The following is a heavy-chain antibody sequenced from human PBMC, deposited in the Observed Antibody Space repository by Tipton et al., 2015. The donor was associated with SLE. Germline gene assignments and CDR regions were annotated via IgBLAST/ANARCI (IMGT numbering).Heavy chain of an antibody. J-gene: IGHJ4*02. Sequence: TLSLTCSIFGGSISTYYWNWIRQPPGKGLEWIGYVYYGGSTNYNPSLKSRVTISVDTSNKQFSLKLNSVTAADTAVYYCVRESRWLVDYWGRGTLVTVSS. CDR2: VYYGGST. CDR1: GGSISTYY. CDR3: VRESRWLVDY. D-gene: IGHD5-24*01. V-gene: IGHV4-59*01.